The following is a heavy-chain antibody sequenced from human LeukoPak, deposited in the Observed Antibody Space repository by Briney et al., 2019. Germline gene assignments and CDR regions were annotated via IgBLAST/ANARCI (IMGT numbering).Heavy chain of an antibody. J-gene: IGHJ6*02. D-gene: IGHD3-16*01. CDR3: AKDQIRHYSYYGMDV. V-gene: IGHV3-23*01. CDR2: ISGSGGST. CDR1: GFTFSSYA. Sequence: GGSLRLSCAASGFTFSSYAMSWVRQAPGKGLEWVSAISGSGGSTYYADSVKGRFTISRDNSKNTLYLQMNSLRAEDTAVYYCAKDQIRHYSYYGMDVWGQGTTVTVSS.